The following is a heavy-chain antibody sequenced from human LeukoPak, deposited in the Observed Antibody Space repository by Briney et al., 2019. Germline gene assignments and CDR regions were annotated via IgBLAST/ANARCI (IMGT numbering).Heavy chain of an antibody. CDR1: GFTFSSYA. CDR3: AKFMWSERTIIDY. V-gene: IGHV3-23*01. Sequence: GGSLRLSCAASGFTFSSYAMSWVRQAPGKGLEWVSSISAGGGSTYYADSVKGRFTISRDNSKNTLYLQMNSLRAEDTAVYYCAKFMWSERTIIDYWAQGTLVTVSS. J-gene: IGHJ4*02. D-gene: IGHD5-12*01. CDR2: ISAGGGST.